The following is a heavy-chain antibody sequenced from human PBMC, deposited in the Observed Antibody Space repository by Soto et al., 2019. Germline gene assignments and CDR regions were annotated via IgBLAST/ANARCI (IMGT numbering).Heavy chain of an antibody. CDR1: GGSISSSSYY. CDR2: IHYSGST. Sequence: QLQLQESGPGLVKPSETLSLTCTVSGGSISSSSYYWGWIRQPPGKGLEWIGSIHYSGSTYYNPSLNSRVTISVDTSKYQFSLKLSSVTAADTAVYYCARLRWEFDYWGQGTLVTVSS. D-gene: IGHD1-26*01. CDR3: ARLRWEFDY. V-gene: IGHV4-39*01. J-gene: IGHJ4*02.